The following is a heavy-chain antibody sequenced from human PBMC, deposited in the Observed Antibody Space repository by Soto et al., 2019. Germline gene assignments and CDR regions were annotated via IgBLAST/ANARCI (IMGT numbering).Heavy chain of an antibody. CDR3: ASTLASGSFYYGLDV. J-gene: IGHJ6*02. Sequence: SETLSLTCDVSGDTISTGGYTWAWIRQPPGKALEWIGHIYYSGNPYYNPSLKSRVIISVDTSKNQFSLKVSSVTAADTAVYYCASTLASGSFYYGLDVWGQGTTVTVSS. CDR1: GDTISTGGYT. CDR2: IYYSGNP. V-gene: IGHV4-31*11. D-gene: IGHD2-15*01.